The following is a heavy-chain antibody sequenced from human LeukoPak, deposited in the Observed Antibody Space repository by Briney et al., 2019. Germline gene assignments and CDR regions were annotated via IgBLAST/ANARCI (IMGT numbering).Heavy chain of an antibody. CDR2: IYYSGST. CDR3: ARDMITFGGVIVTGTVDY. CDR1: GFTFSSYAM. D-gene: IGHD3-16*02. J-gene: IGHJ4*02. Sequence: GSLRLSCAASGFTFSSYAMSWVRQPPGKGLEGIGGIYYSGSTYYNPSLKSRVTISVDTSKNQFSLKLSSVTAADTAVYYCARDMITFGGVIVTGTVDYWGQGTLVTVSS. V-gene: IGHV4-4*02.